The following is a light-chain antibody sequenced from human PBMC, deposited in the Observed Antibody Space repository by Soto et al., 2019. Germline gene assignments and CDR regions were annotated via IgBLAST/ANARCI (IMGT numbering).Light chain of an antibody. Sequence: DIQMTQSPSSLSASVGDRVTITCRASQSINSYLNWYQQKPRKAPKLLIYAASSLQSGVPSRFSGSGSGTDFTLTISSLQPEDFATYFCLQDHNYPFTFGQGTRVEIK. CDR1: QSINSY. CDR2: AAS. V-gene: IGKV1-39*01. CDR3: LQDHNYPFT. J-gene: IGKJ1*01.